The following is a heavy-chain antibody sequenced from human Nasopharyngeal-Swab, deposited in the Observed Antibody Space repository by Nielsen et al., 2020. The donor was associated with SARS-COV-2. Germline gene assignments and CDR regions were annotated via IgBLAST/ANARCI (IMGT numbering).Heavy chain of an antibody. D-gene: IGHD3-3*01. J-gene: IGHJ4*02. CDR2: ILVNRYT. CDR1: GGSITSSRHR. CDR3: ARLDPFGSEDK. Sequence: SETLSLTCTVSGGSITSSRHRWGWIRQPPGKGLEWIGQILVNRYTEYHPSVRGRITVYVDTSENSFSLRLSSVTAADTAVYYCARLDPFGSEDKWGQGTLVTVSS. V-gene: IGHV4-39*02.